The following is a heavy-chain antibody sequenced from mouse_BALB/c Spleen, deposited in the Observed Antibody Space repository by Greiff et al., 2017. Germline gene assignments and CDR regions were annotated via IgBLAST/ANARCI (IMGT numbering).Heavy chain of an antibody. Sequence: EVKLQESGPGLVKPSQSLSLTCSVTGYSITSGYYWNWIRQFPGNKLEWMGYISYDGSNNYNPSLKNRISITRDTSKNQFFLKLNSVTTEDTATYYCARGGYGYLYYYAMDYWGQGTSVTVSS. CDR3: ARGGYGYLYYYAMDY. CDR1: GYSITSGYY. J-gene: IGHJ4*01. CDR2: ISYDGSN. V-gene: IGHV3-6*02. D-gene: IGHD1-2*01.